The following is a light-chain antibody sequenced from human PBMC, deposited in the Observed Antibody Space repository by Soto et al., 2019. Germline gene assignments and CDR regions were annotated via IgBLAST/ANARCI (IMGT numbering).Light chain of an antibody. V-gene: IGKV1-33*01. Sequence: DVQMTQSPSSLSASVGDRVTITCQASHDIGTYLNWYQHKPGKAPKLLIFDTSHLATGVPARFSGSGSDTYFTFTITHLQAEDFAAYDCQQFDSVPLTFGGGTHVEI. CDR1: HDIGTY. CDR3: QQFDSVPLT. J-gene: IGKJ4*01. CDR2: DTS.